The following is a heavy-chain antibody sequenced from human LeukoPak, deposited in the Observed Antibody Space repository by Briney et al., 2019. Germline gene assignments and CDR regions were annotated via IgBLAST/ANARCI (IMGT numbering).Heavy chain of an antibody. CDR1: GGSISSGGYY. D-gene: IGHD6-19*01. J-gene: IGHJ4*02. CDR2: IYYSGST. V-gene: IGHV4-31*03. CDR3: ARDPVGSGCLDY. Sequence: PSETLSLTCTVSGGSISSGGYYWSWIRQHPGKGLEWIGYIYYSGSTYYSPSLKSRVTISVDTSKNQFSLKLSSVTAADTAVYYCARDPVGSGCLDYWGQGTLVTVSS.